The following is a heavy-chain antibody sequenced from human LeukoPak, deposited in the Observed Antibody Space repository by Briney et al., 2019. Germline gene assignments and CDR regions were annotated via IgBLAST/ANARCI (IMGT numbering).Heavy chain of an antibody. CDR2: IYTSGST. CDR3: ASLYSGSYDTGSFDYFNY. V-gene: IGHV4-4*07. J-gene: IGHJ4*02. CDR1: DGSMKSYH. D-gene: IGHD1-26*01. Sequence: SETLSLTCSVSDGSMKSYHWSWIRQPAGKGLEWIGRIYTSGSTDYNPSLMSRVTMSVDTSKNQFSLKLRSMTAADTAVYYCASLYSGSYDTGSFDYFNYWGQGTLVTVSS.